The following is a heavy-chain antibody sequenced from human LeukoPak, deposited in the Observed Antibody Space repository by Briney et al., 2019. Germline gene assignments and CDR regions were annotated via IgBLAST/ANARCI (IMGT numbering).Heavy chain of an antibody. V-gene: IGHV3-21*04. CDR2: ISSSSSYI. CDR1: GFTFSSFS. CDR3: AKVAFQPGGIVYYYYYMDV. J-gene: IGHJ6*03. Sequence: GGSLRLSCAASGFTFSSFSLNWVRQAPGKGLEWVSSISSSSSYIYYTDSLKGRFTISRDNAKNSLYLQMNSLRAEDTAVYYCAKVAFQPGGIVYYYYYMDVWGKGTTVTISS. D-gene: IGHD1-26*01.